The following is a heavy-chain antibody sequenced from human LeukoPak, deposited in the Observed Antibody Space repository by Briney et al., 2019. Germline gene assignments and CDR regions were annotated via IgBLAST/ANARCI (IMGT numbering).Heavy chain of an antibody. J-gene: IGHJ3*02. CDR2: IKQDGSEK. V-gene: IGHV3-7*01. D-gene: IGHD3-9*01. Sequence: QPGGSLRLSCEASGFTFSKYWMSWVRQAPGKGLEWVANIKQDGSEKYYVASVKGRFTISRDNAKNSLYLQMNSLRAEDTAVYYCARDMRYFDWERGTFDIWGQGTMVTVSS. CDR1: GFTFSKYW. CDR3: ARDMRYFDWERGTFDI.